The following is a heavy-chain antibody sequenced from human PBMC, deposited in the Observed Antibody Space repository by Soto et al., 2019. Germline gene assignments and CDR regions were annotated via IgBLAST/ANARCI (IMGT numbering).Heavy chain of an antibody. CDR2: ISAYNGNT. Sequence: ASVKVSCKASGGTFSSYAISWVRQAPGQGLEWMGWISAYNGNTNYVQKLQGRVTMNTDTSTSTAYMELRSLRSDDTAVYYCARLYCISSTCYLGMDVWGQGTTVTVSS. V-gene: IGHV1-18*01. CDR3: ARLYCISSTCYLGMDV. CDR1: GGTFSSYA. D-gene: IGHD2-2*01. J-gene: IGHJ6*02.